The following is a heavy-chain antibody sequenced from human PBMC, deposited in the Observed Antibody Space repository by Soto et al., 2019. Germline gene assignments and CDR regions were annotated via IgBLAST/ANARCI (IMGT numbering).Heavy chain of an antibody. V-gene: IGHV5-51*01. CDR2: VYPGDSDT. CDR3: ARRNGDYLVDY. J-gene: IGHJ4*02. CDR1: GYSFTSYW. D-gene: IGHD4-17*01. Sequence: GESLKISCKGSGYSFTSYWIAWVRQMPGKGLEWMGIVYPGDSDTRYSPSFQGQVTMSADKSISTAYLQWSSLRASDTAIYYCARRNGDYLVDYWGQGTLVTVSS.